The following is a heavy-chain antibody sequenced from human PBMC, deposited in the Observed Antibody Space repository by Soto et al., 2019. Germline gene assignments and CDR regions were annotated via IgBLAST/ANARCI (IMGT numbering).Heavy chain of an antibody. J-gene: IGHJ4*02. CDR2: LSSSSSTV. Sequence: EVQLVESGGGLVQPGGSLRLSCAASGFTFSSYSMNWVRQAPGKGLEWVAYLSSSSSTVYYADSVKGRFTISRDNATNSLYLQMNSLRDEDTAVYYCANVVPGNYWGQGTLVTVSS. CDR1: GFTFSSYS. D-gene: IGHD2-15*01. V-gene: IGHV3-48*02. CDR3: ANVVPGNY.